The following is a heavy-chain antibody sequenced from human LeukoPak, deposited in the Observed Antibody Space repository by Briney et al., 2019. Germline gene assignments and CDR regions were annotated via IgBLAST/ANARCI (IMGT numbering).Heavy chain of an antibody. D-gene: IGHD3-3*01. CDR2: IYHSGST. CDR3: ARHLQGMEWLLGYYYYYMDV. J-gene: IGHJ6*03. Sequence: SETLSLTCAVSRYSISSGYYWGWIRQPPGKGLEWIGSIYHSGSTYYNPSLKSRVTISVDTSKNQFSLKLSSVTAADTAVYYCARHLQGMEWLLGYYYYYMDVWGKGTTVTVSS. CDR1: RYSISSGYY. V-gene: IGHV4-38-2*01.